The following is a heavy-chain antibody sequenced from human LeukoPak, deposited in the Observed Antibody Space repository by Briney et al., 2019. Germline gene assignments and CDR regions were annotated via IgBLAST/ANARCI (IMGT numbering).Heavy chain of an antibody. CDR1: GHTFTGYY. D-gene: IGHD3-16*02. CDR2: INPSGGST. CDR3: ARDYVWGSYRYTNYYFDY. V-gene: IGHV1-46*01. Sequence: ASVKVSCKASGHTFTGYYMHWVRQAPGQGLEWMGIINPSGGSTSYAQKFQGRVTMTRDTSTSTVYMELSSLRSEDTAVYYCARDYVWGSYRYTNYYFDYWGQGTLVTVSS. J-gene: IGHJ4*02.